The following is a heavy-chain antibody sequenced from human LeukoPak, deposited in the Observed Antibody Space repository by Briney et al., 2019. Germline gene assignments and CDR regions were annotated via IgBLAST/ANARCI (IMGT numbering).Heavy chain of an antibody. CDR2: INHSGST. J-gene: IGHJ4*02. CDR3: ARGIRRIAAAGSRFDY. Sequence: SETLSLTSAVYGGSFSGYYWSWIRQPPGKGLEWIGEINHSGSTNYNPSLKSRVTISVDTSKNQFPLKLSSVTAADTAVYYCARGIRRIAAAGSRFDYWGQGTLVTVSS. CDR1: GGSFSGYY. V-gene: IGHV4-34*01. D-gene: IGHD6-13*01.